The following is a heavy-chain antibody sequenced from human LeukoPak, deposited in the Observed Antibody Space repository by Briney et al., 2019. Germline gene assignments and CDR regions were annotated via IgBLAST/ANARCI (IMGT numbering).Heavy chain of an antibody. J-gene: IGHJ3*02. V-gene: IGHV3-74*01. D-gene: IGHD2-15*01. CDR2: INSDGSST. CDR3: ARDSHRRVVVAATNAFDI. CDR1: GFTFSSYS. Sequence: GGSLRLSCAASGFTFSSYSMHWVRQAPGKGLVWVSRINSDGSSTSYADSVKGRFTISRDNAKNTLYLQMTSLRAEDTAVYYCARDSHRRVVVAATNAFDIWGQGTMVTVSS.